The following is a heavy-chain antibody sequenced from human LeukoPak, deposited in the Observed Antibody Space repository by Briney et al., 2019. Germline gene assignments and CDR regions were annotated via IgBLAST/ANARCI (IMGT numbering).Heavy chain of an antibody. CDR3: ARDLPPDY. CDR1: GFTFSSYS. CDR2: ISSSSTSR. Sequence: GGSLRLSCAASGFTFSSYSMNWVRQAPGKGLEWVSHISSSSTSRYYTDSVKGRFTISRDSAKNSLFLQMSSLRAEDTAVYYCARDLPPDYWGQGTLVTVSS. V-gene: IGHV3-48*04. J-gene: IGHJ4*02.